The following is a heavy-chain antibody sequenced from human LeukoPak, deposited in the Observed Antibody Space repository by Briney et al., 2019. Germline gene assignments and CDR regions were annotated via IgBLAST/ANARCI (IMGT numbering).Heavy chain of an antibody. CDR3: ARTKAVAGGNAFDI. V-gene: IGHV1-2*02. CDR2: INPNSGGT. Sequence: ASVTVSCKASGYTFTGYYMHWVRQAPGQGLEWMGWINPNSGGTNYAQKFQGRVTMTRDTSISTAYMELSRLRSDDTAVYYCARTKAVAGGNAFDIWGQGTMVTVSS. J-gene: IGHJ3*02. D-gene: IGHD6-19*01. CDR1: GYTFTGYY.